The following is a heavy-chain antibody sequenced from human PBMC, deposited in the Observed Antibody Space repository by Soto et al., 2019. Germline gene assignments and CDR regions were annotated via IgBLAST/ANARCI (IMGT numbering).Heavy chain of an antibody. CDR1: GFTSSSYW. CDR3: AVAVAGPTAIGY. D-gene: IGHD6-19*01. V-gene: IGHV3-74*01. CDR2: INSDGSST. Sequence: EVQLVESGGGLVQPGGSLRLSCAASGFTSSSYWMHWVRQAPGKGLVWVSRINSDGSSTSYAESVKGRFTISRDDAKNTLYLQMNSLRAEDTAVYYCAVAVAGPTAIGYWGQGTLVTVSS. J-gene: IGHJ4*02.